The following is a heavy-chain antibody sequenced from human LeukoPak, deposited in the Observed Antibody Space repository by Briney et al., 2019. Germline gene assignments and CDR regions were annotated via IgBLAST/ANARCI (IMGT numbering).Heavy chain of an antibody. V-gene: IGHV3-23*01. Sequence: GGSLRLSCAGSVFTFSNYSMTWVRQAPGKGREWVSSVSGSGRNTFYPDSVEGRFTISRDNSKNTVYLQMNSLRADDTAVYYCVKSRRVGANQRGLFDYWGQGTLVTVSP. CDR2: VSGSGRNT. CDR3: VKSRRVGANQRGLFDY. CDR1: VFTFSNYS. D-gene: IGHD1-26*01. J-gene: IGHJ4*02.